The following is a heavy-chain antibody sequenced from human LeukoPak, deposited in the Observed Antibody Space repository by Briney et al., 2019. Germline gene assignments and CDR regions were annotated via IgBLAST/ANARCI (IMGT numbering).Heavy chain of an antibody. V-gene: IGHV3-30*03. CDR2: TSYDGSNK. D-gene: IGHD5-12*01. J-gene: IGHJ4*02. Sequence: PGRSLRLSCAASGFTFSSYGMHWVRHAPGKGLEWVAVTSYDGSNKYYVDSVKGRFTISRDNSKNTLYLQMNSLRAEDTAVYYCARPRYEHSSLYFDYWGQGTLVTVSS. CDR1: GFTFSSYG. CDR3: ARPRYEHSSLYFDY.